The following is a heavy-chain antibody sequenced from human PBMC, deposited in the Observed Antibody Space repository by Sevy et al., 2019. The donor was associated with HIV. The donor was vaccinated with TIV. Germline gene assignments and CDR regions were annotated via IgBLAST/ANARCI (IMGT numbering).Heavy chain of an antibody. Sequence: SETLSLTCTVSAGSVSGYFWSWIRQPPGRGMEWIGNIHHGGTTKYNTSLKSRLTISIDTSKNQFSLILTSATAADTAVYYCTRLDSSGHSDYWGQGTLVTVSS. D-gene: IGHD3-22*01. J-gene: IGHJ4*02. V-gene: IGHV4-59*02. CDR2: IHHGGTT. CDR3: TRLDSSGHSDY. CDR1: AGSVSGYF.